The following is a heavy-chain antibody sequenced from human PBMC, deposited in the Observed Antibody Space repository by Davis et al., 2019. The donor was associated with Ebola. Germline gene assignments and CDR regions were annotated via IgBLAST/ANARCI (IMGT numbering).Heavy chain of an antibody. D-gene: IGHD3-9*01. CDR1: GYTFTSYG. Sequence: SVKVSCKSSGYTFTSYGLVWVRQAPGLGLEWMGWISGFNTNTNFAQKFQGRVTVSKDTSTDTAYMDLRSLTSDDTAIYYCARAPNYDVLTGTSSYYFDYWGQGTLVTVSS. CDR2: ISGFNTNT. CDR3: ARAPNYDVLTGTSSYYFDY. V-gene: IGHV1-18*04. J-gene: IGHJ4*02.